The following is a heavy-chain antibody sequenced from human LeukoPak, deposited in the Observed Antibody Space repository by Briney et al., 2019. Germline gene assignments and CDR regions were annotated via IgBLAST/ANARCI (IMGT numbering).Heavy chain of an antibody. CDR2: ISSSSSYI. V-gene: IGHV3-21*04. D-gene: IGHD1-7*01. CDR3: ARKGLGGELGGFDS. CDR1: GFTFSSYS. J-gene: IGHJ4*02. Sequence: PGGSLRLSCAGSGFTFSSYSMNWVRQAPGKGLEWVSSISSSSSYIYYADSVKGRFTISRDNAKNSLYLQMNSLRVEDTALYHCARKGLGGELGGFDSWGQGTLVTVSS.